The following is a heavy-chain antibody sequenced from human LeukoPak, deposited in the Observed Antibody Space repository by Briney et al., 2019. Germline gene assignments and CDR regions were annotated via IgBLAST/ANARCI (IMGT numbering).Heavy chain of an antibody. J-gene: IGHJ5*02. CDR2: IYYSGRT. V-gene: IGHV4-39*07. CDR1: GGSISSSSYY. CDR3: AREGGGNSYWFDP. D-gene: IGHD5-24*01. Sequence: SETLSLTCTVSGGSISSSSYYWGWIRQPPGKGLEWIGSIYYSGRTYYNPSLKSRVTISVDTSKNQFSLKLSSVTAADTAVYYCAREGGGNSYWFDPWGQGTLVTVSS.